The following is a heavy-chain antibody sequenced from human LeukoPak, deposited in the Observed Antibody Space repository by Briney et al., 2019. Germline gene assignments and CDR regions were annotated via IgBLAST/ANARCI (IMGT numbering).Heavy chain of an antibody. CDR3: ARGGEGAYCGGDCYSGISAFDI. CDR1: GGSFSGYY. D-gene: IGHD2-21*02. Sequence: SETLSLTCAVYGGSFSGYYWSWIRQPPGKGLEWIGEINHSGSTNYNPSLKSRVTISVDRSKNQFSLKLSSVTAADTAVYYCARGGEGAYCGGDCYSGISAFDIWGQGTMVTVSS. J-gene: IGHJ3*02. CDR2: INHSGST. V-gene: IGHV4-34*01.